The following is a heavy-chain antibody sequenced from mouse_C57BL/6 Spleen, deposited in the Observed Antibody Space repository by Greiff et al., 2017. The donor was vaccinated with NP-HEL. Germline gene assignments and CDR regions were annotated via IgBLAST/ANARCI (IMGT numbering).Heavy chain of an antibody. D-gene: IGHD2-1*01. CDR3: AREGLSYGNYPYFDY. CDR1: GFTFSDYG. V-gene: IGHV5-17*01. Sequence: EVMLVESGGGLVKPGGSLKLSCAASGFTFSDYGMHWVRQAPEKGLEWVAYISSGSSTIYYADTVKGRFTISRDNAKNTLFLQMTSLRSEDTAMYYCAREGLSYGNYPYFDYWGQGTTLTVSS. CDR2: ISSGSSTI. J-gene: IGHJ2*01.